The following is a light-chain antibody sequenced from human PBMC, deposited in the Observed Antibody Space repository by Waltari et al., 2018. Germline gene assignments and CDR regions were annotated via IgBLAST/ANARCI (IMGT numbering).Light chain of an antibody. Sequence: EIELTQSPATLSSSSGERATLTCRASQTVGKYLDWYQQKPGQAPRLLIYHTSTRATGVPDMFSGSGSGTDFSLTISRLEPEDIAVYHCQMYVNFPAKFGQGTKVEI. J-gene: IGKJ1*01. CDR3: QMYVNFPAK. V-gene: IGKV3-20*01. CDR2: HTS. CDR1: QTVGKY.